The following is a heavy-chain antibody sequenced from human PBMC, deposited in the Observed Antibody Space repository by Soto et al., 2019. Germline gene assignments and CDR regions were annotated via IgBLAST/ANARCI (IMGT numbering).Heavy chain of an antibody. CDR3: ARLGGSGSYTIDY. CDR2: IWYDGSNK. J-gene: IGHJ4*02. D-gene: IGHD3-10*01. CDR1: GFTFRSYG. V-gene: IGHV3-33*01. Sequence: QVQLVESGGGVVQPGRSLRLSCAASGFTFRSYGMHWVRQAPGKGLEWVAIIWYDGSNKYYADSVNGRFTISRDNSKNTRYLQMNSLRAEETAVYYWARLGGSGSYTIDYWGQGTLVTVSS.